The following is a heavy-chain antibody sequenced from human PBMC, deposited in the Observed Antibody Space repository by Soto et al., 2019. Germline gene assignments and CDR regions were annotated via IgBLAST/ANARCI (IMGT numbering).Heavy chain of an antibody. CDR2: IKQDGSEK. Sequence: GGSLRLSCAASGFTFSSYWMSWVRQAPGKGLEWVANIKQDGSEKYYVDSVKGRFTISRDNAKNSLYLQMNSLRAEDTAVYYCARDNRGRQLPPFSYYYGMDVWGQGTTVTVSS. CDR3: ARDNRGRQLPPFSYYYGMDV. D-gene: IGHD5-18*01. CDR1: GFTFSSYW. J-gene: IGHJ6*02. V-gene: IGHV3-7*01.